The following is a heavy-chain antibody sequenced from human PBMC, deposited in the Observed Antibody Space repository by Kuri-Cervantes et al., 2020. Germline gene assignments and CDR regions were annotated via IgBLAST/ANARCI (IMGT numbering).Heavy chain of an antibody. CDR2: ISYDANNK. V-gene: IGHV3-30-3*01. CDR1: GFTFSRYA. D-gene: IGHD1-26*01. J-gene: IGHJ4*02. CDR3: ARAAIVGGTKGYFDY. Sequence: GGSLRLSCAASGFTFSRYAMHWVRQAPGKGLEWVALISYDANNKYYVDSVKGRFTISRDNSKNTLYLQMNSLRAEDTAVYYCARAAIVGGTKGYFDYWGQGTLVTVSS.